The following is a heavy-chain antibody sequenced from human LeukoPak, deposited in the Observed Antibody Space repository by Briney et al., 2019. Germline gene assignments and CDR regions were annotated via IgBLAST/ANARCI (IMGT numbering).Heavy chain of an antibody. J-gene: IGHJ5*02. Sequence: GGSLRLSCAASGFTFSSYAMHWLRQAPGKGLEWVAVISYDGSNKYYADSVKGRFTISRDNSKNTLYLQMNSLRAEDTAVYYCERSSAQYLSDNWVDLWRQGTLVTVSS. D-gene: IGHD6-6*01. CDR3: ERSSAQYLSDNWVDL. V-gene: IGHV3-30-3*01. CDR2: ISYDGSNK. CDR1: GFTFSSYA.